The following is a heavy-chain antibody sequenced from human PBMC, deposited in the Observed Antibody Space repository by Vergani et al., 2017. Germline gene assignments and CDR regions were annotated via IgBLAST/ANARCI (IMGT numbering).Heavy chain of an antibody. CDR2: VDPEDGET. CDR3: ATPQTFTTGGMEV. J-gene: IGHJ6*02. V-gene: IGHV1-69-2*01. D-gene: IGHD4-17*01. Sequence: EVQLVQSGAEVKKPGATMKISCKVSGYTFTDHYMHWVKQAPGKGLEWMGLVDPEDGETIYAEKFKGRVTIAADTSTDTAHLELSSLRSEDTAVYYCATPQTFTTGGMEVSGQGTTVIVSS. CDR1: GYTFTDHY.